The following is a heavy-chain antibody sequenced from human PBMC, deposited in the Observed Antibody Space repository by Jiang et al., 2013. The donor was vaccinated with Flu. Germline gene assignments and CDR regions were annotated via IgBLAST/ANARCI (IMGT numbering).Heavy chain of an antibody. Sequence: MSWVRQAPGKGLEWVSAISGSGGSTYYADSVKGRFTISRDNSKNTLYLQMNSLRAEDTAVYYCAKGPSYGPFYWGQGTLVTVSS. CDR3: AKGPSYGPFY. CDR2: ISGSGGST. J-gene: IGHJ4*02. V-gene: IGHV3-23*01. D-gene: IGHD5-18*01.